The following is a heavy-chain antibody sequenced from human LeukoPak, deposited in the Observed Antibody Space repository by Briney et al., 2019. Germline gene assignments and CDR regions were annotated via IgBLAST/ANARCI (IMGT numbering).Heavy chain of an antibody. CDR1: RFTFSDFS. CDR3: AREVDPTFDY. Sequence: GGSLRLSCAASRFTFSDFSMNWVRQAPGKGLEWVSSISGSGKYIYYADSVKGRFTISRDNAKNSLYLQMNSLRAEDTAVYYCAREVDPTFDYWGQGTLVTVSS. V-gene: IGHV3-21*01. J-gene: IGHJ4*02. CDR2: ISGSGKYI.